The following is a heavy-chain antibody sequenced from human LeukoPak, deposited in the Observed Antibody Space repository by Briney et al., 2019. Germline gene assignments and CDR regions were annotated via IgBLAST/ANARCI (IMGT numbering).Heavy chain of an antibody. CDR1: GFTFSSYS. CDR3: ARVAAGHSNFDY. Sequence: GGSLRLSCAASGFTFSSYSMNWVRQAPGKGLEWVSSISSSSSYIYYADSVKGRFTISRDNAKNSLYLQMNSLRAEDTAVYYRARVAAGHSNFDYWGQGTLVTVSS. CDR2: ISSSSSYI. D-gene: IGHD6-13*01. J-gene: IGHJ4*02. V-gene: IGHV3-21*01.